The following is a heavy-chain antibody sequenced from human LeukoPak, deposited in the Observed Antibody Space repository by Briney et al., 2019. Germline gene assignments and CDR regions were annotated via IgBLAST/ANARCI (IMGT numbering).Heavy chain of an antibody. CDR2: ISGNAGST. CDR1: GFTLSSYA. V-gene: IGHV3-23*01. Sequence: GGSLRLSCAASGFTLSSYAMSWVRQAPGKGLEWVSLISGNAGSTYYADSVKGRFTISRDNSKNTLYLQMNSLRPEDTAVYFCARDLSPKSPLNLFDYWGQGTLVTVSS. CDR3: ARDLSPKSPLNLFDY. D-gene: IGHD1-14*01. J-gene: IGHJ4*02.